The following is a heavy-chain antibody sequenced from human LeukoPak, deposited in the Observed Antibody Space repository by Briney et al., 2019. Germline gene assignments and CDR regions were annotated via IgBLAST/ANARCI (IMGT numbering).Heavy chain of an antibody. V-gene: IGHV3-48*04. CDR2: ISSSGRTI. Sequence: PGGSLRLSCAASGFTFSSYSMNCVRQAPGKGLEGVADISSSGRTIYHADSVKGRFTLSRDHAKTSLSLQLNSLRAEDTAVHYCAELGITMIGGVWGKGTTVTISS. D-gene: IGHD3-10*02. CDR1: GFTFSSYS. J-gene: IGHJ6*04. CDR3: AELGITMIGGV.